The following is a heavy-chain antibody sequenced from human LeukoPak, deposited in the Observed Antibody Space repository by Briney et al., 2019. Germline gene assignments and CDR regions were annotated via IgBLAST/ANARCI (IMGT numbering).Heavy chain of an antibody. Sequence: SQTLSLTCAISGDSVSSNSAAWNWIRQSPARGLEWLGRTYYRSKWYNDYAVSVKSRITINPDTSKNQFSLQLNSVTPEDTAVYYCARDPYDFWSGSINAFDIWGQGTMVTVSS. CDR2: TYYRSKWYN. D-gene: IGHD3-3*01. J-gene: IGHJ3*02. CDR1: GDSVSSNSAA. V-gene: IGHV6-1*01. CDR3: ARDPYDFWSGSINAFDI.